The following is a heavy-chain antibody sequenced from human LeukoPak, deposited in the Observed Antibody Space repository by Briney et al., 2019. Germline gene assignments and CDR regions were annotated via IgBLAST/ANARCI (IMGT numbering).Heavy chain of an antibody. J-gene: IGHJ4*02. CDR3: ARCSGSGSDNYFDY. Sequence: GASVKVSCTASGYTFTGYYMHWVRQAPGQGLEWMGWINPNSGGTNYAQKFQGWVTMTRDTSISTAYMELSRLRSDDTAVYYCARCSGSGSDNYFDYWGQGTLVTVSS. CDR2: INPNSGGT. CDR1: GYTFTGYY. D-gene: IGHD3-10*01. V-gene: IGHV1-2*04.